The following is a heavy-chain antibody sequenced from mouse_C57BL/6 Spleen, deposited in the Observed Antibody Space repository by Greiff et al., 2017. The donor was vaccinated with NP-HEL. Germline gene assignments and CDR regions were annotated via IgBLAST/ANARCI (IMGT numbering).Heavy chain of an antibody. V-gene: IGHV5-17*01. Sequence: DVMLVESGGGLVKPGGSLKLSCAASGFTFSDYGMHWVRQAPEKGLEWVAYISSGSSTIYYADTVKGRFTISRDNAKNTLFLQMTSLRSEDTAMYYCARSNSLYAGDYWGQGTSVTVSS. CDR2: ISSGSSTI. J-gene: IGHJ4*01. CDR3: ARSNSLYAGDY. D-gene: IGHD2-5*01. CDR1: GFTFSDYG.